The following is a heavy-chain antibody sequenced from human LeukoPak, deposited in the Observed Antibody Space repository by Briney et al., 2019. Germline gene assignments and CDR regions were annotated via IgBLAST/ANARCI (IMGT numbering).Heavy chain of an antibody. D-gene: IGHD4-23*01. Sequence: PSETLSLTCTVSGGSISSGGYYWSWIRQHPGKGLEWIGYIYYSGNTYSSPSLRSRVTISVDTSKNQFSLKLTSVTAADTGVYYCARQGDGGRAYDHWGQGTQVTVSS. J-gene: IGHJ4*02. CDR3: ARQGDGGRAYDH. V-gene: IGHV4-31*03. CDR2: IYYSGNT. CDR1: GGSISSGGYY.